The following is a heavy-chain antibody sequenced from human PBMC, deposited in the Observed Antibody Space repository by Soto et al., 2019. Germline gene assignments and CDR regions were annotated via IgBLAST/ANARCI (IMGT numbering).Heavy chain of an antibody. CDR3: ARYYGSEYYFDY. J-gene: IGHJ4*02. CDR1: GGSISSGGYY. D-gene: IGHD3-10*01. Sequence: PSETLSLTCADSGGSISSGGYYWSWIRQHPGKGLEWIGYIYYSGSTYYNPSLKSRVTISVDTSKNQFSLKLSSVTAADTAVYYCARYYGSEYYFDYWGQGTLVTVSS. CDR2: IYYSGST. V-gene: IGHV4-31*11.